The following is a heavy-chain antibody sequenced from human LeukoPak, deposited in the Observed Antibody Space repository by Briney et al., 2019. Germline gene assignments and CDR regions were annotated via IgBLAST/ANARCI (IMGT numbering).Heavy chain of an antibody. J-gene: IGHJ4*02. CDR1: GFTFSSYG. CDR3: AMDRSIGTYYTFDH. CDR2: ISASAAMT. V-gene: IGHV3-23*01. Sequence: GGSLRLSCAASGFTFSSYGMHWVRQAPGKGLEWVSGISASAAMTYYADSVKGRFTVSRDNSNNRLYLQMSGLTAADTAVYYCAMDRSIGTYYTFDHWGQGTLVTVSS. D-gene: IGHD1-26*01.